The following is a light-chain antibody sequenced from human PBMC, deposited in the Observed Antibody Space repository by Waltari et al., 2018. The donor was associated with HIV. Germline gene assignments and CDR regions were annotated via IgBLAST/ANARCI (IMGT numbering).Light chain of an antibody. J-gene: IGLJ1*01. Sequence: QSVLTQPPPASGTPGQRVTISCSGSSSNIENDNVYWYQQLTGAAPRLLIYKDTQRPSGFPDRFTGSKSGTSASLAISGLRSEDEADYYCVGWDSRLSGYVFGSETKVTVL. V-gene: IGLV1-47*01. CDR1: SSNIENDN. CDR3: VGWDSRLSGYV. CDR2: KDT.